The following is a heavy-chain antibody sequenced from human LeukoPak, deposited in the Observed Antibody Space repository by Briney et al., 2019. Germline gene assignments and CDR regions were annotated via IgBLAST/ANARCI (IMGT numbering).Heavy chain of an antibody. V-gene: IGHV4-39*01. D-gene: IGHD2-2*01. CDR1: GGSISSSNYH. CDR3: AQTNSGCSSTSCFNYYMDV. J-gene: IGHJ6*03. Sequence: SETLSLTCTVSGGSISSSNYHWGWIRQPPGKGLEWIGTIYYSGSTYYNPSLKSRVTISVDTSKNQFSLKLSSVTAADTAVYYCAQTNSGCSSTSCFNYYMDVWGKGTTVTVSS. CDR2: IYYSGST.